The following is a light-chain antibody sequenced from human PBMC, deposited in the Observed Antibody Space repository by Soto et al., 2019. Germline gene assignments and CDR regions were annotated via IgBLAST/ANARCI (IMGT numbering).Light chain of an antibody. J-gene: IGLJ2*01. Sequence: QAVVTQPASVSGSPGQSITISCTGTSSDVGSYDLVSWYQQHPRKAPKLIIYEVSKRPSGVSSRFSGSKSGNTASLTISGLQAEDEADYYCCSEAGNYAQVLGGGTKLTVL. V-gene: IGLV2-23*02. CDR1: SSDVGSYDL. CDR3: CSEAGNYAQV. CDR2: EVS.